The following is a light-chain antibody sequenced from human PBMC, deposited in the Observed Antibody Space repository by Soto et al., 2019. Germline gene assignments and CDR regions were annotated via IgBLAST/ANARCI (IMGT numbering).Light chain of an antibody. J-gene: IGKJ5*01. CDR2: DAS. CDR1: QSVSSY. Sequence: EIVLTQSPATLSLSPGERATLSCRASQSVSSYLAWYQQKPGQAPRLLIYDASNRATGIPARFSGRGSGTGFTLTISSLEPEDFAVYYCQRRSNWPPITFGQGTRLEIK. CDR3: QRRSNWPPIT. V-gene: IGKV3-11*01.